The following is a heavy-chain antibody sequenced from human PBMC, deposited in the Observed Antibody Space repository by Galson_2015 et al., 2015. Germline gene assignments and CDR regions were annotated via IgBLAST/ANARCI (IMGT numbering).Heavy chain of an antibody. CDR2: ISGSGGST. CDR3: ARDPWRGSYKVFYFDY. CDR1: GFTFSNYA. D-gene: IGHD1-26*01. V-gene: IGHV3-23*01. J-gene: IGHJ4*02. Sequence: SLRLSCAASGFTFSNYAMTWVRQAPGKGLECVSAISGSGGSTYIADSVKGRFTISRDNAKNSLYLQMNSLRDEDTAVYYCARDPWRGSYKVFYFDYWGQGTLVTVSS.